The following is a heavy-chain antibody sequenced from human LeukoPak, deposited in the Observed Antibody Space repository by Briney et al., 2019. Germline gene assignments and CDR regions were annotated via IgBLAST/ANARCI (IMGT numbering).Heavy chain of an antibody. CDR2: ISSSSSNI. D-gene: IGHD4-17*01. V-gene: IGHV3-21*01. CDR3: AREGALTVTKDAFDI. CDR1: GFTFTSYS. J-gene: IGHJ3*02. Sequence: GGSLRLSCAASGFTFTSYSMNWVRQAPGKGLEWVSSISSSSSNIYYADSVKGRFTISRDNAKNSLYLQMNSLRVEDTAVYYCAREGALTVTKDAFDIWGQGTMVTVSS.